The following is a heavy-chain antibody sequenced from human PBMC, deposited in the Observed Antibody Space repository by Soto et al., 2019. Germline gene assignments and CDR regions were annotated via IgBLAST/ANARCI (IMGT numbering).Heavy chain of an antibody. J-gene: IGHJ4*02. CDR2: ISSSGTTI. V-gene: IGHV3-11*01. CDR3: ARANYDILTGSSDY. Sequence: GGSLRLSCAASGFTFSDFYMTWIRQAPGKGLEWISYISSSGTTIYYADSVRGRFTISRDNAKNSLYLQMNSLRAEDTAVYYCARANYDILTGSSDYWGQGTLVTV. D-gene: IGHD3-9*01. CDR1: GFTFSDFY.